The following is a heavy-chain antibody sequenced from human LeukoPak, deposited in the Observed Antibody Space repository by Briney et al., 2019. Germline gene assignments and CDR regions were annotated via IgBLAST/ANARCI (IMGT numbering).Heavy chain of an antibody. CDR3: ARQTGSGLFILP. CDR1: GFTFSSYG. Sequence: GGSLRLSCAASGFTFSSYGMHWVHQAPGKGLEWVAVISYDGSNKYYADSVKGRFTISRDNSKNTLYLQMNSLRAEDTPVYYCARQTGSGLFILPGGQGTLVTVSS. CDR2: ISYDGSNK. J-gene: IGHJ4*02. V-gene: IGHV3-30*03. D-gene: IGHD3/OR15-3a*01.